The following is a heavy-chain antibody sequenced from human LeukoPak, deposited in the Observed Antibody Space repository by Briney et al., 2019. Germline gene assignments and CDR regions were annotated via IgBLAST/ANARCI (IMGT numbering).Heavy chain of an antibody. CDR1: GFTYSGCA. Sequence: SGGSLRLSCAASGFTYSGCAVSWVRQAPGKGLEWVSGISGSGGRTYYADSVKGRFTISRDNSKNTLYLQMNSLRAEDTAIYYCAKESVGYGSILGRGYYFDYWGQGTLVSVSS. CDR3: AKESVGYGSILGRGYYFDY. D-gene: IGHD3-22*01. V-gene: IGHV3-23*01. CDR2: ISGSGGRT. J-gene: IGHJ4*02.